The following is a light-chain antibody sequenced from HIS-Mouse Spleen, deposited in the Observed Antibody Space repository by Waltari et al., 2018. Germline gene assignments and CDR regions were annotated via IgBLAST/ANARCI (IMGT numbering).Light chain of an antibody. CDR1: SSAVGGYNY. V-gene: IGLV2-8*01. Sequence: QSALTQPPPASGSPGQSVPISRTGTSSAVGGYNYVSWYQQHPGKPPKLMIYEVSKRPSGVPDRFSGSKSGNTASLTVSGLQAEDEADYYCSSYAGSNNYVFGTGTKVTVL. CDR3: SSYAGSNNYV. J-gene: IGLJ1*01. CDR2: EVS.